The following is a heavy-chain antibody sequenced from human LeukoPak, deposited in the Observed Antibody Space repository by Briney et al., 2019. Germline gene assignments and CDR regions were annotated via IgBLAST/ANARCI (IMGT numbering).Heavy chain of an antibody. D-gene: IGHD6-13*01. CDR1: GFTFSSYA. J-gene: IGHJ4*02. V-gene: IGHV3-23*01. CDR3: VKGSAAVRPYYFDY. CDR2: ISGSGGST. Sequence: RGSLRLSCAASGFTFSSYAMSWVRQAPGKGLEWVSAISGSGGSTYYADSVKDRLTISRDNSRDTLYLQMNSLRVEDTAVYYCVKGSAAVRPYYFDYWGQGTLVTVSS.